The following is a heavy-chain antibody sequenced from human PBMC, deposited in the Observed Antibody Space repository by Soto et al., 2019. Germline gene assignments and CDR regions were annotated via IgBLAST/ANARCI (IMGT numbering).Heavy chain of an antibody. D-gene: IGHD2-15*01. CDR3: AREWDIVVVGVAPGQYYGMDV. J-gene: IGHJ6*02. Sequence: PSETLSLTCTVSGGSISSSSYYWGWIRQPPGKGLEWIGSIYYSGSTYYNPSLKSRVTISVDTSKNQFSLKLSSVTAADTAVYYCAREWDIVVVGVAPGQYYGMDVWGQGTTVTVSS. V-gene: IGHV4-39*02. CDR2: IYYSGST. CDR1: GGSISSSSYY.